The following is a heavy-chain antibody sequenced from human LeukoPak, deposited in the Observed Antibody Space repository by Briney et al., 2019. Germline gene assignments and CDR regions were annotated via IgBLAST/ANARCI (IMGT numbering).Heavy chain of an antibody. CDR1: GFTVNINY. J-gene: IGHJ4*02. V-gene: IGHV4-59*02. CDR2: IYSTGTT. CDR3: ASRKISSWYPFDY. D-gene: IGHD6-13*01. Sequence: PGGSLRLSCAASGFTVNINYMSWIRQPPGKGLEWIGYIYSTGTTNYNPSLKSRVTISIDTSKNQFSLKLNSVTAADTAVYYCASRKISSWYPFDYWGQGTLVTVSS.